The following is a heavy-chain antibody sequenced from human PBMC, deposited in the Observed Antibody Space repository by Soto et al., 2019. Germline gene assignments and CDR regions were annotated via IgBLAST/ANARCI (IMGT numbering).Heavy chain of an antibody. CDR2: SYHSGST. CDR1: GGSNRRGGYP. J-gene: IGHJ6*02. D-gene: IGHD4-17*01. Sequence: SEKLFLTWGVSGGSNRRGGYPWSSIPQPTAKGLECIGYSYHSGSTYYNPSLKSRVTISVDRSKNQFSLKLSSVTAADTAVYYFARAHCGDYGYGMDVWGQGTTVTLSS. CDR3: ARAHCGDYGYGMDV. V-gene: IGHV4-30-2*01.